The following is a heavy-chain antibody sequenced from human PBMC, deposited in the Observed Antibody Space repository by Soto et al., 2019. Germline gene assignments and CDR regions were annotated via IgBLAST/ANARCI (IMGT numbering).Heavy chain of an antibody. CDR2: IYYSGST. J-gene: IGHJ6*02. CDR1: GGSVSSGSYY. D-gene: IGHD3-10*01. Sequence: PSETLSLTCTVSGGSVSSGSYYWSWIRQPPGKGLEWIGYIYYSGSTNYKPSLKSRVTISVDTSKNQFSLKLSSVTAADTAVFYCASRRDPMVRGVKAYGMDVWGQGTTVTVS. CDR3: ASRRDPMVRGVKAYGMDV. V-gene: IGHV4-61*01.